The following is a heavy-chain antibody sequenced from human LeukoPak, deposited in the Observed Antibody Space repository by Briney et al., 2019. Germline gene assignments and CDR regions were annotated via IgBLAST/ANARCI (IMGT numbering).Heavy chain of an antibody. CDR2: IYYSGST. CDR3: ARRYSSSWYAGEYSWFDP. Sequence: SQTLSLTCTVSGGSISSGDYYWSWIRQPPGKGLEWIGYIYYSGSTYYNPSLKSRVTISVDTSKNQFSLKLSSVTAADTAVYYCARRYSSSWYAGEYSWFDPWGQGTLVTVSS. V-gene: IGHV4-30-4*01. CDR1: GGSISSGDYY. J-gene: IGHJ5*02. D-gene: IGHD6-13*01.